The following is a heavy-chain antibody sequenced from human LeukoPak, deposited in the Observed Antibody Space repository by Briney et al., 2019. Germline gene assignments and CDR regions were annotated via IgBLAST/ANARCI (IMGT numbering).Heavy chain of an antibody. CDR3: ASNWNYAYAFDI. D-gene: IGHD1-7*01. CDR2: IYHSGST. V-gene: IGHV4-30-2*01. CDR1: GGSFSGYS. Sequence: PSETLSLTCAVYGGSFSGYSWSWIRQPPGKGLEWIGYIYHSGSTYYNPSLKSRVTISVDRSKNQFSLKLSSVTAADTAVYYCASNWNYAYAFDIWGQGTMVTVSS. J-gene: IGHJ3*02.